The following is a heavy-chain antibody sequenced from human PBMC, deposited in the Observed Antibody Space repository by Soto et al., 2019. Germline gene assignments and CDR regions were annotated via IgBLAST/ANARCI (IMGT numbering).Heavy chain of an antibody. CDR2: ISYDGSNK. V-gene: IGHV3-30*18. CDR1: GFTFSSYG. D-gene: IGHD6-13*01. CDR3: AKASSRSWYGLFDY. J-gene: IGHJ4*02. Sequence: PGGSLRLSCAASGFTFSSYGMHWVRQAPGKGLEWVAVISYDGSNKYYADSVKGRFTISRDNSKNTLYLQMNSLRAEDTAVYYCAKASSRSWYGLFDYWGQGTLVTVSS.